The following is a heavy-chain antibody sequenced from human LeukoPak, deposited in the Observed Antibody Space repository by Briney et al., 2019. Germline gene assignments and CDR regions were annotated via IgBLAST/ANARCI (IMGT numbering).Heavy chain of an antibody. CDR1: GYTVSNYG. D-gene: IGHD4-17*01. Sequence: GASVKASCKASGYTVSNYGISWVRQAPGQGLEWMGWISACNGNTNYAQEFPGRVTMTTATSTSTAYTELRSLRTDDTAMYYCATTHTNDDGDSPLPYSFDYWGQGTLVTVSS. CDR2: ISACNGNT. J-gene: IGHJ4*02. V-gene: IGHV1-18*01. CDR3: ATTHTNDDGDSPLPYSFDY.